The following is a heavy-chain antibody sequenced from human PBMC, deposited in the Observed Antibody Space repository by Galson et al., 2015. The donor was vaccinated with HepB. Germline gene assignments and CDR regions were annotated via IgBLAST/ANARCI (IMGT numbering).Heavy chain of an antibody. J-gene: IGHJ4*02. D-gene: IGHD3-16*02. V-gene: IGHV3-74*01. CDR3: ARGYDYVWGSYRSSPCDY. CDR2: INSDGSST. CDR1: GFTFSSYW. Sequence: SLRLSCAASGFTFSSYWMHWVRQAPGKGLVWVSRINSDGSSTSYADSVKGRFTISRDNAKNTLYLQMNSLRAEDTAVYYCARGYDYVWGSYRSSPCDYWGQGTLVTVSS.